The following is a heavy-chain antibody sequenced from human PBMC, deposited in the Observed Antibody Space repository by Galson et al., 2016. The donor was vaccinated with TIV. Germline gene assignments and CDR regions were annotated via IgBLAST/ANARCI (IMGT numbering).Heavy chain of an antibody. Sequence: SLRLSCAASGLSVNINYMTWVRQAPGKGLAWVSLISAGGKTYYPDSVQGRFPISRDNSKNTLYLQMISLRVEDTCVYYCARDRIVDSTYYYYYYCMDVWGQGAAVTVSS. J-gene: IGHJ6*02. CDR3: ARDRIVDSTYYYYYYCMDV. CDR2: ISAGGKT. CDR1: GLSVNINY. D-gene: IGHD1-26*01. V-gene: IGHV3-66*02.